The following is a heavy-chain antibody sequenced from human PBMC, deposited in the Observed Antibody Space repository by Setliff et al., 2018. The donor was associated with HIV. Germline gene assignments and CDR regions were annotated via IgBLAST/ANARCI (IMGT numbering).Heavy chain of an antibody. CDR1: GFTFSNYA. CDR2: ILSTGERT. CDR3: AKELAASGVGYFDS. V-gene: IGHV3-23*01. Sequence: PGESLKISCAASGFTFSNYAMSWVRQAPGEGLEWVSAILSTGERTFYADSVKGRFTISRDNSKNTVYLQMNSLRAEDTAEYYCAKELAASGVGYFDSWGRGSLVTVAS. J-gene: IGHJ4*02. D-gene: IGHD3-22*01.